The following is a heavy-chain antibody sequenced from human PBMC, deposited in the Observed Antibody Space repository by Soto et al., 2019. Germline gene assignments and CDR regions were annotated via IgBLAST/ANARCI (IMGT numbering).Heavy chain of an antibody. CDR2: IYWDADK. CDR3: AHRRDSSWYKASFDP. CDR1: GFSLSTSGVG. V-gene: IGHV2-5*02. J-gene: IGHJ5*02. D-gene: IGHD6-13*01. Sequence: QITLKESGPTLVKPTQTLTLTCTFSGFSLSTSGVGVGWIRQPPGKALEWLALIYWDADKRYSPSLKSRLTITKDTSKNQVVLTMTNMDPVDTATYYCAHRRDSSWYKASFDPWGQGTLVTVSS.